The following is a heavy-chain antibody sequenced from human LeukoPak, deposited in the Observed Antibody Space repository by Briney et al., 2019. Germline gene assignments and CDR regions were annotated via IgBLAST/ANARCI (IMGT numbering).Heavy chain of an antibody. J-gene: IGHJ4*02. CDR1: GYSFTRYW. CDR2: IYPGYSDT. CDR3: ARQKEGVAATPDY. D-gene: IGHD2-15*01. Sequence: GESLKISCKGSGYSFTRYWIGWVRQMPGTGLEWVGIIYPGYSDTRYSPSFQGQVTISADKSISTAYLQWSSLKASDTAMYYCARQKEGVAATPDYWGQGTLVTVSS. V-gene: IGHV5-51*01.